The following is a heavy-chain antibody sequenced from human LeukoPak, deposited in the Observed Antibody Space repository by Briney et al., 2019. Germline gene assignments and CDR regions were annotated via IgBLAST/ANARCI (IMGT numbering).Heavy chain of an antibody. CDR3: ARDVPVPH. Sequence: GGSLRLSCAASGFTFSSYSMNWVRQAPGKGLEWVSSISSSSSYIYYADSVKGRFTISRDNSENTLFLQLDSLRTEDTAVYYCARDVPVPHWGQGTLVTVPS. V-gene: IGHV3-21*01. CDR2: ISSSSSYI. J-gene: IGHJ1*01. CDR1: GFTFSSYS.